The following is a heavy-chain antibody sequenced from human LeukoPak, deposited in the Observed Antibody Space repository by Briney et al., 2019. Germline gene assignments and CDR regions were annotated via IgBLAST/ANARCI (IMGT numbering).Heavy chain of an antibody. J-gene: IGHJ4*02. CDR1: GFTFSSHA. CDR3: AKVGIVGANVGYYFDY. V-gene: IGHV3-23*01. D-gene: IGHD1-26*01. CDR2: ISGSGGST. Sequence: GGSLRLSCAASGFTFSSHAMSWVRQAPGKGLEWVSAISGSGGSTYYADSVKGRFTISRDNSKNTLYLQMNSLRAEDTAVYYCAKVGIVGANVGYYFDYWSQGTLVTVSS.